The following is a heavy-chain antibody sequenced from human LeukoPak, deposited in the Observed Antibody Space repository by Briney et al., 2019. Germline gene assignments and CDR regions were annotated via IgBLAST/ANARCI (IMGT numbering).Heavy chain of an antibody. CDR1: GFTFSSYG. Sequence: GGSLRLSCAASGFTFSSYGMHWVRQAPGKGLEWVAFIRYDGSNKYYADSVKGRFTISRDNSKNTLYLQMNSLRAEDTAVYYCAKGAYCGGDCYHYYYYYMDVWGKGTTVTISS. CDR2: IRYDGSNK. J-gene: IGHJ6*03. D-gene: IGHD2-21*02. CDR3: AKGAYCGGDCYHYYYYYMDV. V-gene: IGHV3-30*02.